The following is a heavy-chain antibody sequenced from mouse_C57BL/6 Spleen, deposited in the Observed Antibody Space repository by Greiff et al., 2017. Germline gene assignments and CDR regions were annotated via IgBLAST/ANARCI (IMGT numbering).Heavy chain of an antibody. Sequence: QVQLQQSGPELVKPGASVKLSCKASGYTFTSYGINWVKQRPGQGLEWIGWIYPGDGSTKYNEKFKGKATLTVDTSSSTAYMQLHSLASEDSADYFSARSALYYAMDYWGQGTSVTVSS. V-gene: IGHV1-85*01. CDR1: GYTFTSYG. CDR3: ARSALYYAMDY. CDR2: IYPGDGST. J-gene: IGHJ4*01. D-gene: IGHD3-1*01.